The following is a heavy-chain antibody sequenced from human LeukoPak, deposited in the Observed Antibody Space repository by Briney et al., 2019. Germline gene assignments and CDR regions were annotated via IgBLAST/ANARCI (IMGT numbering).Heavy chain of an antibody. CDR2: IIPIFGTT. J-gene: IGHJ4*02. Sequence: SVKVSCKASGGTFSSYAISWVRQAPGQGLEWMGGIIPIFGTTNYAQKFQGRVTITADDSTSTAYMELSSLRSEDTAVYYCATYQRWELLLRGPPTYYFDYWGQGTLVTVSS. D-gene: IGHD1-26*01. CDR3: ATYQRWELLLRGPPTYYFDY. CDR1: GGTFSSYA. V-gene: IGHV1-69*13.